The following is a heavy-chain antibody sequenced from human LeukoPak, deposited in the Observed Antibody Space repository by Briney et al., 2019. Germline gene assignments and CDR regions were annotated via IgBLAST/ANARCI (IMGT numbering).Heavy chain of an antibody. J-gene: IGHJ3*02. V-gene: IGHV1-69*05. CDR1: GGTFSSYA. CDR3: ARSRSSSPRGDAFDI. D-gene: IGHD6-6*01. Sequence: ASVKVSCKASGGTFSSYAISWVRQAPGQGLEWMGGIIPIFGTANYAQKFQGRVTITTDESTSTAYMELSSLRPEDTAVYYCARSRSSSPRGDAFDIWGQGTMVTVSS. CDR2: IIPIFGTA.